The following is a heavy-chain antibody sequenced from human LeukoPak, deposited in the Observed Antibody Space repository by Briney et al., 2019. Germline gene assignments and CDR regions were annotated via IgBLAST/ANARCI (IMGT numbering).Heavy chain of an antibody. CDR1: GFTFDDYA. D-gene: IGHD2-21*02. CDR2: LHSNGAFT. V-gene: IGHV3-9*01. J-gene: IGHJ4*01. Sequence: GRSLRLSCAASGFTFDDYAMHWVRQAPGKGLVWVARLHSNGAFTTYADSVKGRFPVSRDTAKNTLYLQMNSLRVEDTAVYYCARFVVVTAGDYWGQGTLVTVSS. CDR3: ARFVVVTAGDY.